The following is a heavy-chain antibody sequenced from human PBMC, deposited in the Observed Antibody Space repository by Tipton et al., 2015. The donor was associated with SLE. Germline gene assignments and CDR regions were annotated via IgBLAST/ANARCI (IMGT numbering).Heavy chain of an antibody. D-gene: IGHD2-21*01. CDR3: ARPELWPGAFDI. CDR2: IYYSGST. CDR1: GGSISSSYY. Sequence: TLSLTCTVSGGSISSSYYWGWIRQPPGKGLEWIGSIYYSGSTYYNPSLKSRVTISVDTSKNQFSLKLSSVTAADTAVYYCARPELWPGAFDIWGQGTMVTVSS. J-gene: IGHJ3*02. V-gene: IGHV4-39*01.